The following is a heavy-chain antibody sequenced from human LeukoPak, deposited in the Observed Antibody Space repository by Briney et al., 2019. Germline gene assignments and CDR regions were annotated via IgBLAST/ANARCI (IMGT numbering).Heavy chain of an antibody. Sequence: PGGSLRLSCAASGFTFDDYAMHWVRQAPGKGLEWVSGISWNSGSIGYADSVKGRFTISRDNAKNSLYLQMNSLRAEDTALYYCAKDPEPYIVGATTGGYFDYWGQGTLVTVSS. CDR3: AKDPEPYIVGATTGGYFDY. D-gene: IGHD1-26*01. V-gene: IGHV3-9*01. CDR1: GFTFDDYA. J-gene: IGHJ4*02. CDR2: ISWNSGSI.